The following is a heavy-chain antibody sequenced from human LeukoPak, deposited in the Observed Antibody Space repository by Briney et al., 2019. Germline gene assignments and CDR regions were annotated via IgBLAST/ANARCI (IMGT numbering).Heavy chain of an antibody. CDR2: ISGSGGST. V-gene: IGHV3-23*01. D-gene: IGHD2-2*01. CDR3: APLSIPSGEFDY. J-gene: IGHJ4*02. Sequence: GGSLRLSCAASGFTFSNQGMSWVRQAPGKGLEWVSSISGSGGSTYYADSVKGRFTISRDNSKNTLYLQTNTLRAEDTAVYYCAPLSIPSGEFDYWGQGTLVTVSS. CDR1: GFTFSNQG.